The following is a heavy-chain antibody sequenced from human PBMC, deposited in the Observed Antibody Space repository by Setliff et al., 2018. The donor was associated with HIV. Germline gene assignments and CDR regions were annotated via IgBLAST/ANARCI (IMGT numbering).Heavy chain of an antibody. D-gene: IGHD2-15*01. J-gene: IGHJ3*02. Sequence: PSETLSLTCAVSGYSISSGYYWGWIRQPPGKGLEWIGEINHSGSTNYNPSLKSRVTISVDTSKNQFSLKLSSVTAADTAVYYCARDDIVVVVAASRVDDAFDIWGQGTMVTVSS. CDR1: GYSISSGYY. CDR3: ARDDIVVVVAASRVDDAFDI. CDR2: INHSGST. V-gene: IGHV4-38-2*01.